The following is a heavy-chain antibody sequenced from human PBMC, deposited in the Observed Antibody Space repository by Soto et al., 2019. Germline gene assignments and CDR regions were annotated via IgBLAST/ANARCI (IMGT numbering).Heavy chain of an antibody. D-gene: IGHD4-17*01. J-gene: IGHJ5*02. V-gene: IGHV4-59*01. Sequence: QVQLQESGPGLVKPSETLTLTCTVSPGSISSSYWTWIRQPPGRGLEWIGHVAYSGTTKYNPSLKSRGSISVSTSKRQFSLRLTSVTAADTAVYYCAREAQDYDFDHWGQGILVTVSS. CDR1: PGSISSSY. CDR2: VAYSGTT. CDR3: AREAQDYDFDH.